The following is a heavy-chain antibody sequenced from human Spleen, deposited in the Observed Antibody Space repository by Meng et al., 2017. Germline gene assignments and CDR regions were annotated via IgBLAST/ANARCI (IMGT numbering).Heavy chain of an antibody. CDR3: AREEQQLVRAIGYYFDY. J-gene: IGHJ4*02. CDR1: GFTFSSYA. CDR2: ISGSGDRT. Sequence: GESLKISCVASGFTFSSYAMNWVRQAPGKGLGWVSGISGSGDRTYYADSVKGRFTISRDNAKNSLYLQMNSLRAEDTAVYYCAREEQQLVRAIGYYFDYWGQGTLVTVSS. V-gene: IGHV3-23*01. D-gene: IGHD6-13*01.